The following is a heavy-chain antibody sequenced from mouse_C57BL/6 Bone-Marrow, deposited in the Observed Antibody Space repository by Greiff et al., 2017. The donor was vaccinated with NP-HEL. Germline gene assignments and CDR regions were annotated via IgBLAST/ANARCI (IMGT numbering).Heavy chain of an antibody. J-gene: IGHJ3*01. CDR2: IHPNSGST. CDR3: ASRYGNHALFAY. D-gene: IGHD2-1*01. V-gene: IGHV1-64*01. CDR1: GYTFTSYW. Sequence: QVQLQQPGAELVKPGASVKLSCKASGYTFTSYWMHWVKQRPGQGLEWIGMIHPNSGSTNYNEKFKSKATLTVDKSSSTAYMQLSSLTSEDSAVYYCASRYGNHALFAYWGQGTLVTVSA.